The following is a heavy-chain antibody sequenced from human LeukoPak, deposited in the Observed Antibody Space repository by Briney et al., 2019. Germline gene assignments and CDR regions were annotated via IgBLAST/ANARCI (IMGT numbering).Heavy chain of an antibody. D-gene: IGHD1-26*01. Sequence: PGGSLRLSCAASGFTFSSYGMHWVRQAPGKGLEWVAVISYDGSNKYYADSVKGRFTISRDNSKNTLYLQMNSLRAEDTAVYYCAKTSGSYGLIYDYFDYWGQGTLVTVSS. J-gene: IGHJ4*02. CDR3: AKTSGSYGLIYDYFDY. CDR2: ISYDGSNK. CDR1: GFTFSSYG. V-gene: IGHV3-30*18.